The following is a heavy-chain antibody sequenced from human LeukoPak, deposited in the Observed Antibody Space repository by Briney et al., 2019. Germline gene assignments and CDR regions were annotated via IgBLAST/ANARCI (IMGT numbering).Heavy chain of an antibody. CDR1: GGSMTSSSYY. Sequence: SETLSLTCTVSGGSMTSSSYYWGWIRQPPGKGLEWIGSIYYSGSTYYDPSLKSRVTMSVDTSKNQFSLKLSSVTAADTAVYYCARDRHGSGSYSDYYYYYMDVWGKGTTVTISS. CDR3: ARDRHGSGSYSDYYYYYMDV. CDR2: IYYSGST. V-gene: IGHV4-39*07. J-gene: IGHJ6*03. D-gene: IGHD3-10*01.